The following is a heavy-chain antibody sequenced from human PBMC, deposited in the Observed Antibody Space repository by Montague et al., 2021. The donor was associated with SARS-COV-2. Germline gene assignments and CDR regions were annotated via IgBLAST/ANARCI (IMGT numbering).Heavy chain of an antibody. CDR1: GFSLSTSGVG. CDR3: AHVGMACSGGSCYPKIKDWYFDL. Sequence: PALVKPTQTLTLTCIFSGFSLSTSGVGVGWIRQPPGKALEWLALIYWDDDKRYSPSLKSRLTITKDTSKNQVVLTMTNMDPVDTATYYCAHVGMACSGGSCYPKIKDWYFDLWGRGTLVTVSS. V-gene: IGHV2-5*02. J-gene: IGHJ2*01. D-gene: IGHD2-15*01. CDR2: IYWDDDK.